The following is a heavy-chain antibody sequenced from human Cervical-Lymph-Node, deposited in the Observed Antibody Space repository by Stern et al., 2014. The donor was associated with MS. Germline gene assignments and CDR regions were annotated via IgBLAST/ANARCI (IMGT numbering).Heavy chain of an antibody. CDR2: MNPNSGNT. CDR3: ASSDCSGGSCSYYFDY. CDR1: GYTFTSYD. J-gene: IGHJ4*02. D-gene: IGHD2-15*01. V-gene: IGHV1-8*01. Sequence: QVQLVQSGAEVKKPGASVKVSCKASGYTFTSYDINWVRQATGQGLEWMGGMNPNSGNTGYAQKFQGRVTMTRNTSISTAYMELSSLRSEDTAVYYCASSDCSGGSCSYYFDYWGQGTLVTVSS.